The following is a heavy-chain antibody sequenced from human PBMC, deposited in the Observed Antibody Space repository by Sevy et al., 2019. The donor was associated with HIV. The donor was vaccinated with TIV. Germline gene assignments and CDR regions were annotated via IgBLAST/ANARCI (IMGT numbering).Heavy chain of an antibody. D-gene: IGHD2-2*01. J-gene: IGHJ6*02. V-gene: IGHV3-7*03. Sequence: GGSLRLSCAASGFSFSSYWMSWVRQPPGKGLEWVANIKKDGSEKYYVDSVKGRFTISRDNAKNSLFLQMNSLRAEDTAVYYCASDCSSTSCLWGLDVWGQGTTVTVSS. CDR3: ASDCSSTSCLWGLDV. CDR1: GFSFSSYW. CDR2: IKKDGSEK.